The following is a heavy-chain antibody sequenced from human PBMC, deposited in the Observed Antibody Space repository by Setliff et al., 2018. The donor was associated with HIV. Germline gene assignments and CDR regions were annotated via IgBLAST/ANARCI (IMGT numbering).Heavy chain of an antibody. D-gene: IGHD4-17*01. Sequence: PSETLSLTCTVSGGSISIYYWSWIRLPAGKGLEWVGRIYASGNTNYNPSLQSRVTILIDPSKNQFSLRLSSVTAADTDIYYCVGIYADYSYYLDVWGKGTTVTVSS. CDR2: IYASGNT. CDR3: VGIYADYSYYLDV. V-gene: IGHV4-4*07. J-gene: IGHJ6*03. CDR1: GGSISIYY.